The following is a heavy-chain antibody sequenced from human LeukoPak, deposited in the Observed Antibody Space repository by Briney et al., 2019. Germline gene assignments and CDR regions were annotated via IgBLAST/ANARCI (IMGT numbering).Heavy chain of an antibody. V-gene: IGHV4-34*01. CDR1: GGSISSYY. CDR2: INHSGST. Sequence: PSETLSLTCTVSGGSISSYYWSWLRQPPGKGLEWIGEINHSGSTNYNPSLKSRVTISVDTSKNQFSLKLSSVTAADTAVYYCARGGQMKGVAARPLPAYWGQGTLVTVSS. J-gene: IGHJ4*02. CDR3: ARGGQMKGVAARPLPAY. D-gene: IGHD6-6*01.